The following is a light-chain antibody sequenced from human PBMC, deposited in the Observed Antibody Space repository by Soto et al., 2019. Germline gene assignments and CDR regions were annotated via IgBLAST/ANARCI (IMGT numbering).Light chain of an antibody. CDR2: DAS. V-gene: IGKV1-5*01. Sequence: DIQMTQSPSTLSASVGDRVTITCRASQSISSWLAWYQQKPGKAPKLLIYDASSLESGVPSRFSGSGSGTEFTLTISSLQPDDFATYYCQQYNCYFCTFGQGTKVEIK. J-gene: IGKJ1*01. CDR3: QQYNCYFCT. CDR1: QSISSW.